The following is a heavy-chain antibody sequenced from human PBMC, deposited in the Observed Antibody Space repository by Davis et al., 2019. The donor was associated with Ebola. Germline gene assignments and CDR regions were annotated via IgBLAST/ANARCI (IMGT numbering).Heavy chain of an antibody. CDR2: ISAYNGNT. J-gene: IGHJ6*02. CDR1: GYTFTSYG. Sequence: AASVKVSCKASGYTFTSYGISWVRQAPGQGLEWMGWISAYNGNTNYAQKLQGRVTMTEDTSTDTAYMELSSLRSEDTAVYYCATDSDGMDVWGQGTTVTVSS. CDR3: ATDSDGMDV. V-gene: IGHV1-18*01.